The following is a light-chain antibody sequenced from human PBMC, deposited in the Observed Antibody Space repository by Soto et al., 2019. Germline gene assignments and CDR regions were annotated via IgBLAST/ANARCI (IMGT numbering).Light chain of an antibody. CDR3: QQYNNWPPLT. J-gene: IGKJ4*01. Sequence: EIVMTQSPATLSVSPGERATLSCRASQSVSSNLAWYQQKPGQAPRLLIDGASTRATGIPARFSGSGSGTEFTLTISSLQSEDFAVYYCQQYNNWPPLTFGGGTKVELK. CDR1: QSVSSN. V-gene: IGKV3-15*01. CDR2: GAS.